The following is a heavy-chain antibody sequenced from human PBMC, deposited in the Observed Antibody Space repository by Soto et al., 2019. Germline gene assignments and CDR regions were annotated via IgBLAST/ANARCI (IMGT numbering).Heavy chain of an antibody. CDR2: INPNSGDT. Sequence: ASVKVSCKASGYTFTACYIHWVRQAPGQGLEWMGWINPNSGDTNYTQKFQGWVTMTRDTSISTAYMELSRLRSDDTAVYYCATSRISIAVAGETEYYFDYWGQGTLVTVS. V-gene: IGHV1-2*04. CDR1: GYTFTACY. CDR3: ATSRISIAVAGETEYYFDY. J-gene: IGHJ4*02. D-gene: IGHD6-19*01.